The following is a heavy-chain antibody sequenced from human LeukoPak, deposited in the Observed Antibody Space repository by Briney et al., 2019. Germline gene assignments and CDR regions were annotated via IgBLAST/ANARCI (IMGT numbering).Heavy chain of an antibody. CDR1: GGSISSYY. CDR3: ARVPGTGSRWFDP. D-gene: IGHD6-13*01. Sequence: SETLSLTCTVSGGSISSYYLSWIRQPPGKGLEWIGYIYYSGSTNYNPSLKSRVTISVDTSKNQFSLKLSSVTAADTAVYYCARVPGTGSRWFDPWGQGTLVTVSS. J-gene: IGHJ5*02. CDR2: IYYSGST. V-gene: IGHV4-59*01.